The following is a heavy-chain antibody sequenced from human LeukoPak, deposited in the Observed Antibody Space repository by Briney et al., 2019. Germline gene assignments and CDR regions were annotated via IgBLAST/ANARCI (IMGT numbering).Heavy chain of an antibody. CDR3: TPMAARADY. J-gene: IGHJ4*02. CDR2: ISSSSSTI. V-gene: IGHV3-48*01. Sequence: ASVKVSCKASGGTFSSYSMNWVRQAPGKGLEWVSYISSSSSTIYYADSVKGRFTISRDNSKNTLYLQMNSLRAEDTAVYYCTPMAARADYWGQGTLVTVSS. D-gene: IGHD6-6*01. CDR1: GGTFSSYS.